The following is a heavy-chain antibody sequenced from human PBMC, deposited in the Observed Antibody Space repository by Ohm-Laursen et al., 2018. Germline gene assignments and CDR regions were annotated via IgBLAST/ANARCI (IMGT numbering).Heavy chain of an antibody. Sequence: SDTLSLTCTVSGGSISSYYWSWIRQPPGKGLEWIGYIAPSGSTNYNPSLKSRVTISVDTSKNQFSLKLSSVTAADTAVYYCARYRYCSGDSCYSGLDYWGQGTLVTVSS. J-gene: IGHJ4*02. CDR1: GGSISSYY. V-gene: IGHV4-4*08. CDR3: ARYRYCSGDSCYSGLDY. CDR2: IAPSGST. D-gene: IGHD2-15*01.